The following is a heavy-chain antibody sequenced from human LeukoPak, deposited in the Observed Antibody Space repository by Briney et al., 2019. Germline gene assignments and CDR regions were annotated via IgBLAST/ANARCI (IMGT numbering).Heavy chain of an antibody. D-gene: IGHD1-7*01. CDR1: GGSISSYY. CDR3: ARRERNFLFDP. V-gene: IGHV4-59*08. J-gene: IGHJ5*02. Sequence: SETLSLTCTVSGGSISSYYWSWIRQPPGKGLEWIGYIYYSGSTNYNPSLKSRVTISVDTSKNQFSLKLSSVTAADTAVYYCARRERNFLFDPWGQGTLVTVSS. CDR2: IYYSGST.